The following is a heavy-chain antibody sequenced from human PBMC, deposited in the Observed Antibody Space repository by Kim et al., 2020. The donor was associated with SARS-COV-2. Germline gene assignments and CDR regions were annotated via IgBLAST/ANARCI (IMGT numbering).Heavy chain of an antibody. J-gene: IGHJ4*02. CDR2: IIPILGIA. V-gene: IGHV1-69*04. Sequence: SVKVSCKASGGTFSSYAISWVRQAPGQGLEWMGRIIPILGIANYAQKFQGRVTITADKSTSTAYMELSSLRSEDTAVYYCARDGGIVVPAAHFDYWGQGTLVTVSS. CDR1: GGTFSSYA. D-gene: IGHD2-2*01. CDR3: ARDGGIVVPAAHFDY.